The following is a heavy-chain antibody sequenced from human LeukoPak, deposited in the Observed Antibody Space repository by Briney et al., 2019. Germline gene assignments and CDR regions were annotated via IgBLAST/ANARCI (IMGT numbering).Heavy chain of an antibody. CDR2: IYYSGST. V-gene: IGHV4-31*03. CDR3: ARAPVGYDFWSGSNWFDP. Sequence: SQTLSLTCTVSGGSISSGGCYWRWIRQHAGKGLEWIGYIYYSGSTYYNPSLKSRVTISVDTSKNQFSLKLSSVTAADTAVYYCARAPVGYDFWSGSNWFDPWGQGTLVTVSS. CDR1: GGSISSGGCY. D-gene: IGHD3-3*01. J-gene: IGHJ5*02.